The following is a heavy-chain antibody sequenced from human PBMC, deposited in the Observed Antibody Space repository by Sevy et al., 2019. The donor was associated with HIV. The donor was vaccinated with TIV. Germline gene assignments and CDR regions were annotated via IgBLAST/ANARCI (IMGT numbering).Heavy chain of an antibody. CDR1: GYTLAKFS. CDR3: ATTKDYYDSSGYPFDY. J-gene: IGHJ4*02. V-gene: IGHV1-24*01. D-gene: IGHD3-22*01. Sequence: ASVKVSCKVSGYTLAKFSIHWVRQAPGKGLEWMTSFDPEDGDPEDGKTIYAQKFLGRVTMTEDTSTDTAYMELISLRSDDTAVDYCATTKDYYDSSGYPFDYWGQGTLVTVSS. CDR2: FDPEDGDPEDGKT.